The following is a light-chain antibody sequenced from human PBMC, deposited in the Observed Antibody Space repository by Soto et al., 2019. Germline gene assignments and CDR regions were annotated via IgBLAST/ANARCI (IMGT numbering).Light chain of an antibody. J-gene: IGKJ2*01. Sequence: DIQITQSPSTLSGSVGDRVTIPCRASQGIRNDLSWYQQKPGEAPKRLVYVASSLDGGVPARFSGSGSGTEFTLTISSLQPEDFATYYCLQQNNYPRTLGQGTKVDI. CDR1: QGIRND. CDR2: VAS. CDR3: LQQNNYPRT. V-gene: IGKV1-17*01.